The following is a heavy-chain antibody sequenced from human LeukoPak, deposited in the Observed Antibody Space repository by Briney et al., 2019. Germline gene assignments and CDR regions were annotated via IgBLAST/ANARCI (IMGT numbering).Heavy chain of an antibody. V-gene: IGHV4-34*01. CDR3: ASLGVWGSYDNWFDP. J-gene: IGHJ5*02. Sequence: PSETLSLTCAVYGGSFSGYYWSWIRQPPGKGLEWIGEINHSGSTNYNPSLKSRVTISVDTSKNQFSLKLSSVTAADTAVYYCASLGVWGSYDNWFDPWGQGTLVTVSS. D-gene: IGHD3-16*01. CDR2: INHSGST. CDR1: GGSFSGYY.